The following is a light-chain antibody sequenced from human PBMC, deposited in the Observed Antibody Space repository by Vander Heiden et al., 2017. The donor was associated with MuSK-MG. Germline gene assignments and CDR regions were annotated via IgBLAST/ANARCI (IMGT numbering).Light chain of an antibody. CDR2: AAS. J-gene: IGKJ1*01. V-gene: IGKV1-27*01. CDR1: QGINNY. CDR3: QKYNSAPS. Sequence: DIQMTQSPSSRPASVGDRVTITCRASQGINNYLAWYQQKPGKVPKLLIYAASTSQSGVPYRFSGSGSGTYVTLTISSLQPEDVATYYCQKYNSAPSFGQGTKVEIK.